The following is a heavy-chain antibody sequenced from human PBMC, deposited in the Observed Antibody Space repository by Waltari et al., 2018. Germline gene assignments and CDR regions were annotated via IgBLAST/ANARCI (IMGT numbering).Heavy chain of an antibody. D-gene: IGHD4-17*01. CDR3: ARSYGDYYYFDY. CDR1: GGSFSSYA. Sequence: QVQLVQSGAEVKKPGSSVKVSCKASGGSFSSYAISWVRQAPGQGLEWMGGIIPIVGTANYEQKVQGRVTITTDESTSTAYMELSSLRSEDTAVYYCARSYGDYYYFDYWGQGTLVTGSA. V-gene: IGHV1-69*05. CDR2: IIPIVGTA. J-gene: IGHJ4*02.